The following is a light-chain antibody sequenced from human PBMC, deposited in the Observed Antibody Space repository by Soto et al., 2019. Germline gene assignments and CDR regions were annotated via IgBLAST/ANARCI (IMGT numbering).Light chain of an antibody. J-gene: IGLJ7*01. CDR1: SSDVGGYNY. Sequence: QSVLTQPASVSGSPGQSITISCTGTSSDVGGYNYVSWYQQHPGKAPKLMIYEVSNRPSGFSNRFSDSKSGNTASLTISGLQSEDEADYYCSSYTTSSTHWVFGGGTQLTVL. CDR2: EVS. V-gene: IGLV2-14*01. CDR3: SSYTTSSTHWV.